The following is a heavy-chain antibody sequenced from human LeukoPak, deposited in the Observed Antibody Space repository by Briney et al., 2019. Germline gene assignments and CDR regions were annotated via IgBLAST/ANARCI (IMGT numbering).Heavy chain of an antibody. D-gene: IGHD2-15*01. V-gene: IGHV3-53*05. Sequence: GGSLRLSCAASGFTVSNNYMSWVRLAPAKGLERVSVIYSGGSTYYADSVKGRFTISRDNSKNTLYLQMNSLRAADTAVYYCARDGSGGSPYAFDIWGQGTMVTVSS. CDR3: ARDGSGGSPYAFDI. J-gene: IGHJ3*02. CDR1: GFTVSNNY. CDR2: IYSGGST.